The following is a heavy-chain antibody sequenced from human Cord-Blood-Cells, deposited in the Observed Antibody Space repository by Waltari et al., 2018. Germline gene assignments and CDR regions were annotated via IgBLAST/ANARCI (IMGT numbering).Heavy chain of an antibody. CDR3: ASRRRAFDI. Sequence: QVQLQQWGAGLLKPSETLSLTCAVYGGSFRGSYWSWIRQPPGKGLEWIGEINHSGSTNYNPSLKSRVTISVDTSKNQFSLKLSSVTAADTAVYYCASRRRAFDIWGQGTMVTVSS. CDR1: GGSFRGSY. D-gene: IGHD1-1*01. J-gene: IGHJ3*02. V-gene: IGHV4-34*01. CDR2: INHSGST.